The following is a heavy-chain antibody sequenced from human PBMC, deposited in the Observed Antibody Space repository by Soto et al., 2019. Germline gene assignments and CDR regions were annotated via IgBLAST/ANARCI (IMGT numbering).Heavy chain of an antibody. CDR3: ARQVWGYYYFDY. D-gene: IGHD2-15*01. CDR1: GGSISSSSYY. CDR2: IYYSGST. Sequence: SETLSLTCTVSGGSISSSSYYWGWIRHPPGKGLEWIGSIYYSGSTYYNPSLKSRVTISVDTSKNQFSLKLSSVTAADTAVYYCARQVWGYYYFDYWGQGTLVTVSS. V-gene: IGHV4-39*01. J-gene: IGHJ4*02.